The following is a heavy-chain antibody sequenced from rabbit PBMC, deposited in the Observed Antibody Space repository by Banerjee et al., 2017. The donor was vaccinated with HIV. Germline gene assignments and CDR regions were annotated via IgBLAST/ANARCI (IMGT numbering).Heavy chain of an antibody. Sequence: QEQLEESGGDLVKPEGSLTLTCTASGFSFSNKYVMCWVRQAPGKGLELIACIYAGSSGSPKYASWAKGRFTVSKTSSTTVTLQMTSLTAADTATYFCARRDYGSSTYYDLWGQGTLVSVS. D-gene: IGHD8-1*01. CDR3: ARRDYGSSTYYDL. V-gene: IGHV1S45*01. CDR2: IYAGSSGSP. CDR1: GFSFSNKYV. J-gene: IGHJ4*01.